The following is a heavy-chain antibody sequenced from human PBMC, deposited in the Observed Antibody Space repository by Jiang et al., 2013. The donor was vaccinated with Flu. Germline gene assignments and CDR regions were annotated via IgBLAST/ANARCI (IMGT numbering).Heavy chain of an antibody. CDR3: ARVAEEFLEYLPFYFDY. Sequence: GAEVKKPGASVKVSCKTSGGTFTSYAVSWVRQAPGQGLEWMGGISPVFATAHYAQKFQGRVTITADKSTSTTYMELTSLRSEDTAVYYCARVAEEFLEYLPFYFDYWGQGTLITVSS. CDR1: GGTFTSYA. V-gene: IGHV1-69*06. D-gene: IGHD3-3*01. CDR2: ISPVFATA. J-gene: IGHJ4*02.